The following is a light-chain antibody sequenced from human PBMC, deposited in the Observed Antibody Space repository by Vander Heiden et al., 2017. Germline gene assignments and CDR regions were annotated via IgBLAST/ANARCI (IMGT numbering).Light chain of an antibody. CDR3: SSYTSSSTDVV. V-gene: IGLV2-14*01. CDR2: EVS. Sequence: QSALTQPASVSGSPGQSITISCTGTSSDVGGYNYVSWYQQHPGKAPKLMIYEVSNRPSGVSNRFSGSKSGNTASLTISGLQAEDEADYYCSSYTSSSTDVVFGGGTKLTFL. J-gene: IGLJ2*01. CDR1: SSDVGGYNY.